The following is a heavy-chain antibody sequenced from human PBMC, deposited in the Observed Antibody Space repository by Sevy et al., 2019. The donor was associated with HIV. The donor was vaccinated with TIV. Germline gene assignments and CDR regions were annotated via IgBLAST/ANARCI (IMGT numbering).Heavy chain of an antibody. J-gene: IGHJ4*02. V-gene: IGHV1-2*02. CDR1: GYNFAGYY. CDR2: TNPGSGGT. Sequence: ASVKVSCKASGYNFAGYYINWVRQAPAQGLEGMGWTNPGSGGTHIVQKFQGRVTMTRDTSTSTAYLELSRLGSDDTAVYYCARGLGYCGSVNCPHIYWGQGTLVTVSS. D-gene: IGHD2-15*01. CDR3: ARGLGYCGSVNCPHIY.